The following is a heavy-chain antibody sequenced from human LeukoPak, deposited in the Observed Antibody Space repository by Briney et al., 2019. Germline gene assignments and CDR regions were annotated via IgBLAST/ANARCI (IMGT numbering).Heavy chain of an antibody. Sequence: GGSLRLSCAASGFTFSDYYMSWIRQAPGKGLEWVSYISSSGSTIYYADSVKGRFTISRDNAKNTLYLQMNSLRAEDTAIYFCAMSLEWLSLFDYWGQGTLVTVSS. V-gene: IGHV3-11*01. CDR3: AMSLEWLSLFDY. J-gene: IGHJ4*02. CDR1: GFTFSDYY. CDR2: ISSSGSTI. D-gene: IGHD3-3*01.